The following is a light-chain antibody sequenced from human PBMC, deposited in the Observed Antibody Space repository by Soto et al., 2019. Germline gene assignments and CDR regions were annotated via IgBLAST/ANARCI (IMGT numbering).Light chain of an antibody. CDR3: QQYDNLPLT. CDR2: DAS. V-gene: IGKV1-33*01. CDR1: QRISNY. J-gene: IGKJ4*01. Sequence: DIQMTQSPSSLSASVGDSVTITCRTSQRISNYLNWYQQKPGKAPKLLIYDASNLETGVPSRFSGSGSGTDFTFTISSLQPEDIATYYCQQYDNLPLTFGGGTKVDIK.